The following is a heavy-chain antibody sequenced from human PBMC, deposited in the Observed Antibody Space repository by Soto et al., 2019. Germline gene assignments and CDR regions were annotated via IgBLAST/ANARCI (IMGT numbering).Heavy chain of an antibody. J-gene: IGHJ4*02. CDR1: GFTFGNYW. D-gene: IGHD1-26*01. V-gene: IGHV3-74*01. CDR2: LNSDGSIT. CDR3: ARGGYGFSGNSPARGFDY. Sequence: EVQLAESGGGLVQPGGSLRLSCGASGFTFGNYWMHWVRQAPGKGLVWVSRLNSDGSITNYADSVKGRFTISRDNAKNTLYLEMSSLRVEDTAVYYCARGGYGFSGNSPARGFDYWGQGIVVTVSS.